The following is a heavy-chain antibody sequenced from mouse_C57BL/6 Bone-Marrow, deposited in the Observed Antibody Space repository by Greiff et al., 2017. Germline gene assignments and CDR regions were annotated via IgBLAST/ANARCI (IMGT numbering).Heavy chain of an antibody. CDR3: ARGHAMDY. J-gene: IGHJ4*01. V-gene: IGHV1-7*01. CDR1: GYTFTSYW. CDR2: INPSSGYT. Sequence: QVQLQQSGAELAKPGASVKLSCKASGYTFTSYWMHWVKQRPGQGLEWIGYINPSSGYTKYNQKFKDKATLTADKSSRTAYRQLSSLTYEDSAVXYCARGHAMDYWGQGTSVTVSS.